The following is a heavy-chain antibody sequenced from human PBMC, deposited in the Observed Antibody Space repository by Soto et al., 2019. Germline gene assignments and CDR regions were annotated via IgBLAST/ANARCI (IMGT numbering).Heavy chain of an antibody. CDR1: GFTFSSYG. D-gene: IGHD6-6*01. Sequence: QVQLVESGGGVVQPGRSLRLSCAASGFTFSSYGMHWVRQAPGKGLEWVAVIWYDGSNKYYADSVKGRFTISRDNSKNTLYLQTNSLRAEDTAVYYWARDSLKARPDYYYYGMDVWGQGTTVTVSS. V-gene: IGHV3-33*01. CDR3: ARDSLKARPDYYYYGMDV. CDR2: IWYDGSNK. J-gene: IGHJ6*02.